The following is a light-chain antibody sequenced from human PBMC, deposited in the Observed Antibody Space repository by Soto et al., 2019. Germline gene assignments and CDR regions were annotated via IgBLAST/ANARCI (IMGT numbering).Light chain of an antibody. CDR3: GQYVSSGT. V-gene: IGKV3-20*01. CDR2: GAS. Sequence: EIVLTQTPGTLSLSPGERATLSCRASQSVSSSYLAWYQQKPGQARRLLIYGASSRATGIPDRFSGSGSGTDFTLTISRLEPADFAVYYCGQYVSSGTSAEGTKVDIK. CDR1: QSVSSSY. J-gene: IGKJ4*02.